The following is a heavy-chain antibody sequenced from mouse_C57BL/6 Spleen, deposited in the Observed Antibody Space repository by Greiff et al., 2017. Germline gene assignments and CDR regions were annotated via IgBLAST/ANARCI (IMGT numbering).Heavy chain of an antibody. CDR1: GYTFTDYE. Sequence: VQLQQSGAELVRPGASVTLSCKASGYTFTDYEMHWVKQTPVHGLEWIGAIDPETGGTAYNQKFKGKAILTADKSSSTAYMELRSLTSEDSAVYYCTRRGNYYFDYGGQGTTLTVSS. J-gene: IGHJ2*01. D-gene: IGHD2-1*01. V-gene: IGHV1-15*01. CDR2: IDPETGGT. CDR3: TRRGNYYFDY.